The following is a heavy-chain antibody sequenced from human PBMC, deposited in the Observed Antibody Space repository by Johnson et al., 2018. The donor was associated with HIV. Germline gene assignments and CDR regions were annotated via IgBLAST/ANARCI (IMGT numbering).Heavy chain of an antibody. CDR1: GFTFSNFG. CDR2: ISYDGTIK. V-gene: IGHV3-30*03. D-gene: IGHD3-16*01. J-gene: IGHJ3*02. Sequence: QMLLVESGGGVVQPGRSLRLSCVASGFTFSNFGMHWVRQAPGKGLEWVAVISYDGTIKYYADSVKGRFTISRDNSKNTLYLQMNSLRVEVTAVYYCARDGSLGGGLHDAFDIWGPGTMVTVSS. CDR3: ARDGSLGGGLHDAFDI.